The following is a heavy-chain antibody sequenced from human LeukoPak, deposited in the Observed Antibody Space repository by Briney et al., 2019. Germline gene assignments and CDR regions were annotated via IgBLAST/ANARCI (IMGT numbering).Heavy chain of an antibody. D-gene: IGHD3-3*01. J-gene: IGHJ4*02. Sequence: ASVKVSCKASGYTFTSYGISWVRQAPGQGLEWMGWISAYNGNTNYAQKLQGRVTMTTDTSTSTAYMELRSLRSDDTAVYYCARDEYDFWSGYRFDYWGQGTLVTVSS. V-gene: IGHV1-18*01. CDR2: ISAYNGNT. CDR3: ARDEYDFWSGYRFDY. CDR1: GYTFTSYG.